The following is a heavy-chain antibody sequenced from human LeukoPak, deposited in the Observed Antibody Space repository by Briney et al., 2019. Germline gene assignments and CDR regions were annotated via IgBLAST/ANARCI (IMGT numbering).Heavy chain of an antibody. D-gene: IGHD3-10*01. CDR1: GFTFSSYW. Sequence: QAGGSLRLSCAASGFTFSSYWMSWVRQAPGKGLEWVANIKQDGSEKYYVDSVKGRFTISRDNAKNSLYLQMNSLRAEDTAVYYCARDPAVWFGESLLDYWGQGTLVTVSS. V-gene: IGHV3-7*03. CDR3: ARDPAVWFGESLLDY. J-gene: IGHJ4*02. CDR2: IKQDGSEK.